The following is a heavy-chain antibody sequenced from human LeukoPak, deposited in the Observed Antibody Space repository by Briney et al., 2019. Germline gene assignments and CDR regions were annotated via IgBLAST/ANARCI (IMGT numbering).Heavy chain of an antibody. Sequence: GGSLRLSYAASGFTFSSYGMHWVRQAPGKGLEWVAVIWYDGSNKYYADSVKGRFTISRDNSKNTLYLQMNSLRAEDTAVYYCAKIAVAGKDYFDYWGQGTLVTVSS. CDR1: GFTFSSYG. CDR3: AKIAVAGKDYFDY. J-gene: IGHJ4*02. D-gene: IGHD6-19*01. CDR2: IWYDGSNK. V-gene: IGHV3-33*06.